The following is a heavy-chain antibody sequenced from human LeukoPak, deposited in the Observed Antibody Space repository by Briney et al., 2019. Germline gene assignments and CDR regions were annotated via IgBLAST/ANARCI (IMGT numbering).Heavy chain of an antibody. CDR3: ARDLGQYFDS. V-gene: IGHV4-59*01. D-gene: IGHD3-16*01. J-gene: IGHJ4*02. CDR1: GGSISSYY. Sequence: SETLSLTCTVSGGSISSYYWSWIRQPPGKGLEWIGYIYYSGGTNYNPSLKSRVTISVDTSRNQFSLMLSSVTAADTAVYYCARDLGQYFDSWGQGTPVTVSS. CDR2: IYYSGGT.